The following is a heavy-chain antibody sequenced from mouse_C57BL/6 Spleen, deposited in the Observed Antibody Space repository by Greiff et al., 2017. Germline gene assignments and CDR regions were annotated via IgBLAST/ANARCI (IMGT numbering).Heavy chain of an antibody. CDR1: GFTFSSYA. J-gene: IGHJ2*01. CDR3: AREGGRDFDY. D-gene: IGHD3-3*01. Sequence: DVMLVESGGGLVKPGGSLKLSCAASGFTFSSYAMSWVRQTPEKRLEWVATISDGGSYTYYPDNVKGRFTIYRDNAKNNLYLPMSHLKSEDTAMYYCAREGGRDFDYWGQGTTLTVSS. CDR2: ISDGGSYT. V-gene: IGHV5-4*01.